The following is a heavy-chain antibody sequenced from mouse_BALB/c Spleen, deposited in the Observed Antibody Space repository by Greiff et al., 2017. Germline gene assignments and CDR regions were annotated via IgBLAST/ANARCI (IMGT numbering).Heavy chain of an antibody. Sequence: EVMLVESGPGLVKPSQSLSLTCTVTGYSITSDYAWNWIRQFPGNKLEWMGYISYSGSTSYNPSLKSRISITRDTSKNQFFLQLNSVTTEDTATYYCARSYDYAWFADWGQGTLVTVSA. CDR1: GYSITSDYA. J-gene: IGHJ3*01. D-gene: IGHD2-4*01. CDR2: ISYSGST. CDR3: ARSYDYAWFAD. V-gene: IGHV3-2*02.